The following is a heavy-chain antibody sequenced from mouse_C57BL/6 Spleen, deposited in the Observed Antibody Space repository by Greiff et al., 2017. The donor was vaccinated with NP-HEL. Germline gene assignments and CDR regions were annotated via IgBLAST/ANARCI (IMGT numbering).Heavy chain of an antibody. CDR3: ARAGTRDWFAY. Sequence: QVQLQQPGAELVMPGASVKLSCKASGYTFTSYWMHWVKQRPGQGLEWIGEIDPSDSYTNYNQKFKGKSTLTVDKSSSTAYMQLSSLTSEDSAVYYCARAGTRDWFAYWGQGTLVTVSA. CDR2: IDPSDSYT. D-gene: IGHD3-3*01. J-gene: IGHJ3*01. CDR1: GYTFTSYW. V-gene: IGHV1-69*01.